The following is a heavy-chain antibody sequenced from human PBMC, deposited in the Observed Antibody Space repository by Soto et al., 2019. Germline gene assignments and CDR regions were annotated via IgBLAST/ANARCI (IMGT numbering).Heavy chain of an antibody. V-gene: IGHV4-34*01. D-gene: IGHD2-15*01. J-gene: IGHJ6*03. Sequence: SETLSLTCAVYGGSFSGYHWRWIRQPPGKGLEWSGEINHGGSTNYNPSLKSRGTISGDTSKNQFSLKLSSVTAADTAVYYCARLKTLGHCSGSSCQNYYYLDVWAKGTTVTVSS. CDR1: GGSFSGYH. CDR3: ARLKTLGHCSGSSCQNYYYLDV. CDR2: INHGGST.